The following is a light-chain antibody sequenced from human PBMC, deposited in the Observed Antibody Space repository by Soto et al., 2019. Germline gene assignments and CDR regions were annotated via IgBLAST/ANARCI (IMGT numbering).Light chain of an antibody. CDR2: AAS. V-gene: IGKV1D-8*01. J-gene: IGKJ1*01. CDR1: QGISSY. Sequence: VIWMTQSPALLSASTGARVPISCRMSQGISSYLAWYQQKQGKAPELLIYAASTLQSGVPSRFSGTGCGTDVTINISCLKSEDVETYEGQHYNSYSEAFGQGTKVDIK. CDR3: QHYNSYSEA.